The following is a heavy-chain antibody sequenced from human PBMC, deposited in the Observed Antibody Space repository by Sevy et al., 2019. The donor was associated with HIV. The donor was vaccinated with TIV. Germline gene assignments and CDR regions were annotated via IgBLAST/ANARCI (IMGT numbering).Heavy chain of an antibody. CDR3: AGELSGWYGSYYYYYYGMDV. V-gene: IGHV3-30-3*01. D-gene: IGHD6-19*01. CDR1: GFTFSSYA. Sequence: GGSLRLSCAASGFTFSSYAMHWVRQAPGKGLEWVAVISYDGSNKYYADSVKGGFTISRDNSKNRLYLQMNSLRAEDTAVYYCAGELSGWYGSYYYYYYGMDVWGQGTTVTVSS. J-gene: IGHJ6*02. CDR2: ISYDGSNK.